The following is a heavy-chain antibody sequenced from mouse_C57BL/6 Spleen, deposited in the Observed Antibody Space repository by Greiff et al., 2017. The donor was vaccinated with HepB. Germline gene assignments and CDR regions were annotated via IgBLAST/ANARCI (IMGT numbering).Heavy chain of an antibody. V-gene: IGHV14-2*01. J-gene: IGHJ2*01. CDR3: ARSRGGSSPFDS. CDR2: IDPEDGET. CDR1: GFNIKDYY. Sequence: EVQLQQSGAELVKPGASVKLSCTASGFNIKDYYMHWVKQRTEQGLEWIGRIDPEDGETKYATKFQGKATITANTSSNTAYLQLSSLTSEDTAVYYCARSRGGSSPFDSWGQGTTLTVSS. D-gene: IGHD1-1*01.